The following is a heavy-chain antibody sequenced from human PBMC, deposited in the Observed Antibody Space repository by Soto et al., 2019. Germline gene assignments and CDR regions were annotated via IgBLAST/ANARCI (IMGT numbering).Heavy chain of an antibody. Sequence: QVQLVQSGAEVKKPGASVKVSCKASGYTFTTYFMHWVRQAPGQGLEWMGIINPSDGITTYAQKFQGRVTMTMDTSTSTVYMELSSLRSEDTAVYYCARGLRYSSSWLTCDYWGQGTLVTVSS. J-gene: IGHJ4*02. D-gene: IGHD6-13*01. CDR1: GYTFTTYF. CDR2: INPSDGIT. CDR3: ARGLRYSSSWLTCDY. V-gene: IGHV1-46*03.